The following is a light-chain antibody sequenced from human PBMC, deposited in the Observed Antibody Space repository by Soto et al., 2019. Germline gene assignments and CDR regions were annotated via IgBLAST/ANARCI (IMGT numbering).Light chain of an antibody. CDR2: EVT. V-gene: IGLV2-14*01. J-gene: IGLJ1*01. CDR3: SSYTSTTTA. CDR1: SSDGDDYKD. Sequence: QSVLTQPASVSGSPGQSITISCTGISSDGDDYKDVSWYQQHPGKAPKLMIYEVTYRPSGVSNRFSGSKSGNTASLTISGLQAEDEADYYCSSYTSTTTAFGTGTKLTVL.